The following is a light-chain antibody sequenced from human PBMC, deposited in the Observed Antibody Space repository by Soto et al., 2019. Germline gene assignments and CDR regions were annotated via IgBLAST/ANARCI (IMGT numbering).Light chain of an antibody. Sequence: QSVLTQPPSVSGAPGQRVTISCTGSSSNIGAGYGVHWYQQLPGTAPKLLIYVNSNRPSGVPDRFSGSKSGTSASLAITGLRAEDEADYYCQSYDSSLGGWVFGGGTKVTVL. CDR1: SSNIGAGYG. J-gene: IGLJ3*02. V-gene: IGLV1-40*01. CDR3: QSYDSSLGGWV. CDR2: VNS.